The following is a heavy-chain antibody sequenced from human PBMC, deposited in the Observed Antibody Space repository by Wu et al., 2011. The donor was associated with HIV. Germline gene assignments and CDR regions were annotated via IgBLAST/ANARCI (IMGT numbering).Heavy chain of an antibody. CDR2: MNPNNGDT. D-gene: IGHD1-1*01. V-gene: IGHV1-2*02. Sequence: QVQLVQSGAEVKKAGSSVKVSCKASGNTFSGYAVSWVRQAPGQGLEWLGWMNPNNGDTAYAQTFLGRVTMTRDTSINTAYMELSRLTSDDTALYYCARDDGKYKPSGLDFWGHGTLITVSS. CDR3: ARDDGKYKPSGLDF. J-gene: IGHJ4*01. CDR1: GNTFSGYA.